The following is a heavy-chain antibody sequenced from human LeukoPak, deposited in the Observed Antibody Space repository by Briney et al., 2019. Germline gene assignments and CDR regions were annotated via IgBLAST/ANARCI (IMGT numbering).Heavy chain of an antibody. CDR1: GDSFNTHY. D-gene: IGHD1-1*01. CDR2: IYISGST. Sequence: SETLSLTCSVSGDSFNTHYWSWVRQPPGKGLEWIGRIYISGSTNYNPSLKSRVTMSVDTSKNQFSLKLSSVTAADTAVYYCARDRGTWNDDGFDYWGQGTLVTVSS. CDR3: ARDRGTWNDDGFDY. J-gene: IGHJ4*02. V-gene: IGHV4-4*07.